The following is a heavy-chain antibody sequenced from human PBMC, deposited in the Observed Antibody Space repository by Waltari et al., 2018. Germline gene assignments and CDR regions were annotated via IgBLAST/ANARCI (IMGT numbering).Heavy chain of an antibody. D-gene: IGHD3-10*01. CDR3: VKGGWGFGAFYEQH. Sequence: EVQLVTSGGGLVQPGRSLRLACVGSGFRFDDYAMYWVRQRPGKGLGGLAGRGGNSGAIGYADSVRGRFSTYRDNARKSLDLQMGRLRPEDTALYYCVKGGWGFGAFYEQHWGQGIQVTVSS. V-gene: IGHV3-9*01. J-gene: IGHJ4*02. CDR2: RGGNSGAI. CDR1: GFRFDDYA.